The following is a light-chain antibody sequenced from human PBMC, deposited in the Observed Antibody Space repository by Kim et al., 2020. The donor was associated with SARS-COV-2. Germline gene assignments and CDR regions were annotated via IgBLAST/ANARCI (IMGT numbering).Light chain of an antibody. CDR2: LNSDGSH. Sequence: QPVLTQSPSASASPGASVKLTCTLNSRHSTYAIAWHQQQPEKGPRFLMKLNSDGSHNKGDGIPDRFSGSSSGAERFLTISSLQSDDEADYYCQTWTSYYWVFGGGSQLSVL. CDR1: SRHSTYA. J-gene: IGLJ3*02. CDR3: QTWTSYYWV. V-gene: IGLV4-69*01.